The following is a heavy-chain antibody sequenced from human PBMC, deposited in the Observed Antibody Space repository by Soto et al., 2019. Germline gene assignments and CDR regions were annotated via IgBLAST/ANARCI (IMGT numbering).Heavy chain of an antibody. V-gene: IGHV4-4*02. J-gene: IGHJ1*01. D-gene: IGHD1-1*01. CDR2: IHHSGST. CDR3: ARSSGCYAIDQ. CDR1: TATISREQW. Sequence: SEELSVSNTVSTATISREQWCRCGRQPPGKGLEWIGEIHHSGSTNNNPSLKSRVTMSVDKSKNQFSLNLSSVTAADTSVYYCARSSGCYAIDQRGQVTLLTGS.